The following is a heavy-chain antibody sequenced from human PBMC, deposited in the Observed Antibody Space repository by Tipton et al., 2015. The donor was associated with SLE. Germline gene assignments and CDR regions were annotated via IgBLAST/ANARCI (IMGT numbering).Heavy chain of an antibody. CDR3: ARAWSYSTGWYYDL. J-gene: IGHJ2*01. D-gene: IGHD2-8*02. Sequence: TLSLTCTVSGGSISRYHWNWIRQPPGKGLDWIGYIFYSGSTNYNPSLSSRVTISLDTSKNQFSLKLRSVTAADTAVYYCARAWSYSTGWYYDLWGRGTLVTVSP. CDR2: IFYSGST. CDR1: GGSISRYH. V-gene: IGHV4-59*01.